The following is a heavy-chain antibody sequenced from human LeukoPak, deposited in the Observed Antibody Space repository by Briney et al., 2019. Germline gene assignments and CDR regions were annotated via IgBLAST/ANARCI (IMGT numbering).Heavy chain of an antibody. Sequence: SETLSLTCTVSGGSISSSSYYWGWIRQPPGKGLEWIGSIYYSGSTYYNPSLKSRVTISVDTSKNQFSLKLSSVTAADTAVYYCARDYYDSSGYYSPYYFDYWGQGTLVTVSS. CDR1: GGSISSSSYY. V-gene: IGHV4-39*02. CDR3: ARDYYDSSGYYSPYYFDY. J-gene: IGHJ4*02. D-gene: IGHD3-22*01. CDR2: IYYSGST.